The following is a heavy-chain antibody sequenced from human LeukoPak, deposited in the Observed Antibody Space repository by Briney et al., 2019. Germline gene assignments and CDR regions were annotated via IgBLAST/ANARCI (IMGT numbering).Heavy chain of an antibody. CDR3: ARIRWPQGRAFDS. CDR1: GFTFSSYG. D-gene: IGHD5-24*01. V-gene: IGHV3-30*03. CDR2: ISYDGSNK. Sequence: GRSLILSCAASGFTFSSYGMHWVRQAPGKGLEWVAVISYDGSNKYYADSVKGRFTISRDNSKNTLYLQMNSLRAEDTAVYYCARIRWPQGRAFDSWGQGTLVTVSS. J-gene: IGHJ4*02.